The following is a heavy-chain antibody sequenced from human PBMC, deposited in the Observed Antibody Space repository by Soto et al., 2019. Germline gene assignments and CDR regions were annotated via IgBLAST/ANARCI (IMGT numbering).Heavy chain of an antibody. V-gene: IGHV1-2*02. Sequence: QVQLVQSGAEVKKPGASVKVSCEASGYNFIDYYIHWVRQAPGQGFEWMGRFSPKSGGTNHAQKFEGRVTMTWDTSLNTAYMELNSLKSDDTAVYYCARPPGYISDWYYFDLWGQGTRVTVSS. J-gene: IGHJ4*02. CDR2: FSPKSGGT. CDR1: GYNFIDYY. CDR3: ARPPGYISDWYYFDL. D-gene: IGHD3-9*01.